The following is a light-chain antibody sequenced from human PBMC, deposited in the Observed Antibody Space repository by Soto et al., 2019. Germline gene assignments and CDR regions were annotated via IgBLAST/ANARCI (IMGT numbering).Light chain of an antibody. CDR2: DVS. J-gene: IGLJ1*01. CDR3: SSYTSTSTV. CDR1: SSDVGGYNY. V-gene: IGLV2-14*01. Sequence: SVLPQPASVSGSPVQSITLSCPGTSSDVGGYNYVSWYQQHPGKAPKLMIYDVSNRPSGVSNRFSGSKSGNTASLTISGLQAQDAADYYCSSYTSTSTVFGTGTKVTVL.